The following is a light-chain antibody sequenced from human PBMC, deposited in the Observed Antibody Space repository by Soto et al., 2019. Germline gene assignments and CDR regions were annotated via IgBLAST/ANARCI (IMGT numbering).Light chain of an antibody. V-gene: IGKV3-15*01. Sequence: EIVMTHSLATLSVSPGERATLSFSASQSVSSNLAWYQQKPGQAPRLLIYGASTRATGIPARFSGSGSGTEFTLTISSLQSEDFAVYYCQQYNNWPPFITFGQGTRL. J-gene: IGKJ5*01. CDR3: QQYNNWPPFIT. CDR1: QSVSSN. CDR2: GAS.